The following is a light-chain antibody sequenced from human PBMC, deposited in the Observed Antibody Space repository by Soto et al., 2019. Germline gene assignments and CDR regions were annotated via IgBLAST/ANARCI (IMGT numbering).Light chain of an antibody. CDR3: QQYVTSPWT. Sequence: EIVVTQSPATLSVSPGERATLSCRASQSVSSNLAWYQQKPGQAPRLLMFGASSRATGIPDRFSGSGSGTDCTLTISRLEPEDFAVYYCQQYVTSPWTFGQGTKVDIK. CDR1: QSVSSN. J-gene: IGKJ1*01. V-gene: IGKV3-20*01. CDR2: GAS.